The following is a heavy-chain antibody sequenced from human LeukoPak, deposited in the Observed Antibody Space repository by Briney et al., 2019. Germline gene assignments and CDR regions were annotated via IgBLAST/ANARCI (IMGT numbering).Heavy chain of an antibody. Sequence: GSLRLSCTTSGFTFGEYAMSWVRQAPGKGLEWVGFIRSKPYGETTEYAASVKGRFTISRDDSKSIAYLQMNSLKTEDTAVYYCTTGIKTADHWGQGTLVTVSS. V-gene: IGHV3-49*04. CDR2: IRSKPYGETT. CDR1: GFTFGEYA. CDR3: TTGIKTADH. J-gene: IGHJ4*02. D-gene: IGHD2-15*01.